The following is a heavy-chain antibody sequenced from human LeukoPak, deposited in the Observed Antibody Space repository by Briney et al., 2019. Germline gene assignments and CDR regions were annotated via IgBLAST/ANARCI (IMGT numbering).Heavy chain of an antibody. CDR3: ARGSGSWGGYYFDY. Sequence: GGSLRLSCTVSGFTVSSNSMSWVRQAPGKGLEWVSFIYSDNTHYSDSVKGRFTISRDNSKNTLYLQMNSLRAEDTAVYYCARGSGSWGGYYFDYWGQGTLVTVSS. J-gene: IGHJ4*02. CDR1: GFTVSSNS. CDR2: IYSDNT. V-gene: IGHV3-53*01. D-gene: IGHD3-10*01.